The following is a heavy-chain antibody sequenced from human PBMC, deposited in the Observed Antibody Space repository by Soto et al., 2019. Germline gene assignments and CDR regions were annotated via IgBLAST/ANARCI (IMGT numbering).Heavy chain of an antibody. D-gene: IGHD1-26*01. CDR2: IGDSGAST. Sequence: EVLLLESGGGLVQPGGSLRLSCEASGFSFSSFAMNWVRQAPGKGLEWVSAIGDSGASTYYADSVKGRFTISRDNSRNTLYLQLNSPRADDTAVYYCAKGVELDVWGNGTTVTVSS. CDR3: AKGVELDV. V-gene: IGHV3-23*01. J-gene: IGHJ6*04. CDR1: GFSFSSFA.